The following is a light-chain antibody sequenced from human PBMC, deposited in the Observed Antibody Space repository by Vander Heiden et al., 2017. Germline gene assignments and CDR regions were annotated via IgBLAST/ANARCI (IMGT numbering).Light chain of an antibody. CDR3: LLYYGDIVI. Sequence: QAVVTQEPSLTGSPGGTVTLTCGSSTGAVTGDHYPHWSQQKPGQAPTTLIYATRNKHSWTPARFSGSLLGGKAALTLSGAQPEDEAEYYCLLYYGDIVIFGGGTTLTVL. V-gene: IGLV7-46*01. CDR1: TGAVTGDHY. CDR2: ATR. J-gene: IGLJ2*01.